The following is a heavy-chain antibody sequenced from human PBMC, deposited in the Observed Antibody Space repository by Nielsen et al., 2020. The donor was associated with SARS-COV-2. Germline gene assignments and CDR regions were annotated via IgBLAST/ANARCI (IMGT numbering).Heavy chain of an antibody. V-gene: IGHV4-39*02. J-gene: IGHJ6*02. CDR2: IYYSGST. Sequence: GSLRLSCTVSGGSISSSSYYWGWIRQPPGKGLEWIGSIYYSGSTYYNPSLKSRVTISVDTSKNQFSLKLSSVTAADTAVYYCAREPETYYYGSGRRGYYYYGMDVWGQGTTVTVSS. D-gene: IGHD3-10*01. CDR3: AREPETYYYGSGRRGYYYYGMDV. CDR1: GGSISSSSYY.